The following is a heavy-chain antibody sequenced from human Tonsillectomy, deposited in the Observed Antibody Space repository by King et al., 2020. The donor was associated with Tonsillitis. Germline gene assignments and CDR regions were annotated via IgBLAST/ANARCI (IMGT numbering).Heavy chain of an antibody. Sequence: VQLVESGGGLVQPGGSLRLSCVASGVTFSSYAMNWVRQPPGKGLEWVSAISGGGDTSYYVDSVKGRFTISRDNSKNTLYLQMNSLRAEDTALYYCAQGGAWVEATTLMDYWGQGTLVTVSS. CDR3: AQGGAWVEATTLMDY. V-gene: IGHV3-23*04. J-gene: IGHJ4*02. CDR1: GVTFSSYA. D-gene: IGHD1-26*01. CDR2: ISGGGDTS.